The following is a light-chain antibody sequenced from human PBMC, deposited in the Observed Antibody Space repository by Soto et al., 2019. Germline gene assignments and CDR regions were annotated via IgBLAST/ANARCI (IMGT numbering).Light chain of an antibody. CDR2: GAS. Sequence: DIQLTQSPSFLSASVGDRVTISCRASQGMNTYVAWYQQKPGKAPKLLIYGASTLYTGVPSRFSGSESWAEFTLTISSLQPEDFATYYCQQLHSYPITFGQGIRLEIK. V-gene: IGKV1-9*01. CDR1: QGMNTY. CDR3: QQLHSYPIT. J-gene: IGKJ5*01.